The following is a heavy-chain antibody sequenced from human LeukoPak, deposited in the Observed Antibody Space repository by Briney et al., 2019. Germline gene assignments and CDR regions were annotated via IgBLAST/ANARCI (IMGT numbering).Heavy chain of an antibody. Sequence: SETLSLTCTVSGGSISSGSYYWSWIRQPAGKGLEWIGRIYTSGSTNYNPSLKSRVTISVDTSKNQFSLKLSSVTAADTAVYYCARDQPVLRYFDWLGDDAFDIWGQGTMVTVSS. D-gene: IGHD3-9*01. CDR2: IYTSGST. CDR3: ARDQPVLRYFDWLGDDAFDI. J-gene: IGHJ3*02. CDR1: GGSISSGSYY. V-gene: IGHV4-61*02.